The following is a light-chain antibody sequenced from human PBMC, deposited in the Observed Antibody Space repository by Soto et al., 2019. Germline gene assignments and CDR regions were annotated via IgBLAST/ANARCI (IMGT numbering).Light chain of an antibody. CDR3: QSYDSSLSAHVV. CDR1: SSNIGAGYD. J-gene: IGLJ2*01. CDR2: GNS. Sequence: QAVVTQPPSVSGAPGQRVTISCTGSSSNIGAGYDVHWYQQLPGTAPKLLIYGNSNRPSGFPDRFSGSKSGTSASLAITGLQAEDEADYYCQSYDSSLSAHVVFGGGTKLTVL. V-gene: IGLV1-40*01.